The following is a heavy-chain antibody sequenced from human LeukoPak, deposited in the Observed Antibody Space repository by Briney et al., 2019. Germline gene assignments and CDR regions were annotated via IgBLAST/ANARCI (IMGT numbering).Heavy chain of an antibody. CDR2: ISSSGSTI. Sequence: GGSLRFSCAASGFTFSSYEMNWVRQAPGKGLEWVSYISSSGSTIYYADSVKGRFTISRDNAKNSLYLQMNSLRAEDTAVYYCARSGTFGGVIVFDYWGQGTLVTVSS. V-gene: IGHV3-48*03. CDR1: GFTFSSYE. J-gene: IGHJ4*02. D-gene: IGHD3-16*02. CDR3: ARSGTFGGVIVFDY.